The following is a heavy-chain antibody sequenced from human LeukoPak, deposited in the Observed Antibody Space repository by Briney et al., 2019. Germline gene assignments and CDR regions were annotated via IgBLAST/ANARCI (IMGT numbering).Heavy chain of an antibody. D-gene: IGHD3-22*01. V-gene: IGHV4-39*07. Sequence: SETLSLTCTVSGGSISSSSYYWGWIRQPPGKGLEWIGSIYYSGSTYYNPSLKSRVTISVDTSKNQFSLKLSSVTAADTAVYYCAILPDSSGYSGDYWGQGTLVTVSS. CDR3: AILPDSSGYSGDY. CDR1: GGSISSSSYY. CDR2: IYYSGST. J-gene: IGHJ4*02.